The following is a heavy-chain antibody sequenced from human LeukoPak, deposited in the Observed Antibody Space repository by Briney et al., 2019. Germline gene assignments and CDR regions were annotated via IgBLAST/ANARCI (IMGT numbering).Heavy chain of an antibody. CDR2: IYYSGST. CDR1: GGSISSYY. Sequence: SETLSLTCTVSGGSISSYYWSWIRQPPGKGLEWIGYIYYSGSTNYNASLKSRLTISVDKSKNQFSLKLSSVTAADTAVYYCAREGYCGGDCYDTPFDYWGQGTLVTVSS. J-gene: IGHJ4*02. D-gene: IGHD2-21*02. CDR3: AREGYCGGDCYDTPFDY. V-gene: IGHV4-59*12.